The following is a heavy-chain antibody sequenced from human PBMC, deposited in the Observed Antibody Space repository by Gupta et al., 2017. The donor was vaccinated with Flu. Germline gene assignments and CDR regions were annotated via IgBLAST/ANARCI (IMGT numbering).Heavy chain of an antibody. Sequence: QVQLVESGGGVVQPGRSLRLSCAASGFTFSSYGMHWVRQAPGKGLEWVAVIWYDGSNKYYADSVKGRFTISRDNSKNTLYLQMNSLRAEDTAVYYCARDQGYYDSSGYYLDYWGQGTLVTVSS. J-gene: IGHJ4*02. CDR1: GFTFSSYG. CDR3: ARDQGYYDSSGYYLDY. D-gene: IGHD3-22*01. CDR2: IWYDGSNK. V-gene: IGHV3-33*01.